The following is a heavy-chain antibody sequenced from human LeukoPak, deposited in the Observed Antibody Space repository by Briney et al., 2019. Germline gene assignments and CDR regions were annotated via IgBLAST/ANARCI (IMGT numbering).Heavy chain of an antibody. CDR3: AREYSYGYQPRFDY. CDR2: INPNSGGT. D-gene: IGHD5-18*01. V-gene: IGHV1-2*02. J-gene: IGHJ4*02. Sequence: ASVKVSCKASGYTFTGYYMHWVRQAPGQGLEWMGWINPNSGGTNYAQKFQGRVTMTRDTSISTAYMELSRLRSDDTAVYYCAREYSYGYQPRFDYWGQGTLVTVSS. CDR1: GYTFTGYY.